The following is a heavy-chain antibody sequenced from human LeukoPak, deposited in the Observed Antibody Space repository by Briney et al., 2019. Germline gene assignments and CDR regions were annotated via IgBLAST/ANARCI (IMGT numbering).Heavy chain of an antibody. D-gene: IGHD5-12*01. CDR2: ISTDAGET. CDR3: ARRYSGYDSNYFDY. CDR1: GFTFSNSG. Sequence: PGGSLRLSCAASGFTFSNSGMSWVRQAPGKGLEWVSAISTDAGETHYADSVKGRFTISRDNSKNTVSLQMNSLRAEDTAVYYCARRYSGYDSNYFDYWGQGTLVTVSS. V-gene: IGHV3-23*01. J-gene: IGHJ4*02.